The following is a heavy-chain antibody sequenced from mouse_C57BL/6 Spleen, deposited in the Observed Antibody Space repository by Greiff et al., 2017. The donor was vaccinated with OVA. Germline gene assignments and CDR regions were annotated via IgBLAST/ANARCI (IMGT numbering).Heavy chain of an antibody. CDR3: TTGNSYAMDY. D-gene: IGHD2-1*01. V-gene: IGHV14-1*01. CDR1: GFNFKGYY. Sequence: VQLQQSGAELVRPGASVKLSCTASGFNFKGYYMHWVKQRPEQGLEWIGRIDPEDGDTDYAPKFQGKATMTADTSSNTAYLQLSSLTSEAAAVYYCTTGNSYAMDYWGQGTSVTVSS. CDR2: IDPEDGDT. J-gene: IGHJ4*01.